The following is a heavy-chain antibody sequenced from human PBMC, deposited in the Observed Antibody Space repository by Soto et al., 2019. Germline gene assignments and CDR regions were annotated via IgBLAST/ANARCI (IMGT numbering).Heavy chain of an antibody. V-gene: IGHV4-34*01. CDR3: ASRITVFGLLIPPFDP. Sequence: SETLSLTCTVSGDSISRGFYYWNWIRQPPGKGLEWIGEINHTGGTHYNPSLKSRVTMSVDTSKNQFSLRLSSVTAADTAIYYCASRITVFGLLIPPFDPWGQGTQVTVSS. D-gene: IGHD3-3*01. J-gene: IGHJ5*02. CDR2: INHTGGT. CDR1: GDSISRGFYY.